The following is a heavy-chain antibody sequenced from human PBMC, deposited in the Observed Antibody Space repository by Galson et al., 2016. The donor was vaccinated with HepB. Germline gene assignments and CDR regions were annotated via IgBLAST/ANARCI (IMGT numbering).Heavy chain of an antibody. CDR3: AKGTGSGMHGMDV. Sequence: SLRLSCAASGFTFSNYGLSWVRQAPGKGLEWVSAISATGGSGGSTYYADSVKGRFTISRDNSKKTRYLQMNSLSAEDTAEYYCAKGTGSGMHGMDVGGKGTTVTVSS. CDR2: ISATGGSGGST. J-gene: IGHJ6*04. CDR1: GFTFSNYG. D-gene: IGHD1-14*01. V-gene: IGHV3-23*01.